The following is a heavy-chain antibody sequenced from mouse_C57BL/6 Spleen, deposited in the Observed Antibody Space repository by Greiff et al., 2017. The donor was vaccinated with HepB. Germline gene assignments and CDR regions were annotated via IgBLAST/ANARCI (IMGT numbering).Heavy chain of an antibody. Sequence: VQLQQPGAELVKPGASVKLSCKASGYTFTSYWMHWVKQRPGQGLEWIGMIHPNSGSTNYNEKFKSKATLTVDKSSSTAYMQLSSLTSEDSAVYYCAELGREDYFDYWGQGTTLTVSS. V-gene: IGHV1-64*01. CDR1: GYTFTSYW. J-gene: IGHJ2*01. CDR3: AELGREDYFDY. D-gene: IGHD4-1*01. CDR2: IHPNSGST.